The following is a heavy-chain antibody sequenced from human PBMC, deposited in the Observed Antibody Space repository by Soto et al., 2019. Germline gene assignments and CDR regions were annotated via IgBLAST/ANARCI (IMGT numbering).Heavy chain of an antibody. CDR3: AREAEEYSGADY. CDR2: INPSGGST. D-gene: IGHD2-8*02. Sequence: GASVKVSCKASGYTFTSYYMHWVRQAPGQGLEWMGIINPSGGSTSYAQKFQGRVTMTRDTSTSTVYMELSGLRSDDTAVYYCAREAEEYSGADYWGPGSLVTVSS. CDR1: GYTFTSYY. J-gene: IGHJ4*02. V-gene: IGHV1-46*03.